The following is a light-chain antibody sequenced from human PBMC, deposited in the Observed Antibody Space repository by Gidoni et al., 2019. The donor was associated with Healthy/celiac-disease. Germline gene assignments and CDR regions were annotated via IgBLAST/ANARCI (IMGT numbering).Light chain of an antibody. CDR2: DAS. V-gene: IGKV1-33*01. CDR1: QDISNY. J-gene: IGKJ5*01. CDR3: QQYDNLPIN. Sequence: DIQMTQSPSSLSASVGDRVTITCQASQDISNYLNWYQQKSGKAPKLLIYDASNLETGVPLRFSGSGYGKDFTFTIRRLQPEDVATYYCQQYDNLPINFGQGKRLEIK.